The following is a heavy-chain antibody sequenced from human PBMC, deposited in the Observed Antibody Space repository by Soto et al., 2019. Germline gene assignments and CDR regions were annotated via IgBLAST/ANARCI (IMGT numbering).Heavy chain of an antibody. J-gene: IGHJ3*02. CDR1: GFTFDDYA. Sequence: PGGSLRLSCAASGFTFDDYAMHWVRQAPGKGLEWVSGISWNSGSIGYADSVKGRFTISRDNAKNSLYLQMNSLRAEDTALYYCAKDGAYNSGSYAGRNDAFDIWGQGTMVTVSS. CDR3: AKDGAYNSGSYAGRNDAFDI. CDR2: ISWNSGSI. V-gene: IGHV3-9*01. D-gene: IGHD1-26*01.